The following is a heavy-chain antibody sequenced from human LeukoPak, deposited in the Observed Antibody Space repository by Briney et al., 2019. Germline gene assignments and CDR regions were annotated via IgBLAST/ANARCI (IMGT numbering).Heavy chain of an antibody. J-gene: IGHJ4*02. D-gene: IGHD2-8*02. CDR3: ARDWWGDY. Sequence: GGSLRLSCAASGFTVSSNDMSWVRQAPGKGLEWVSLIYSGDNTYYADSVKGRFTISRDNSKNTLYLQMNNLHVEDTAVYYCARDWWGDYWGQGTLVTVSS. V-gene: IGHV3-53*05. CDR2: IYSGDNT. CDR1: GFTVSSND.